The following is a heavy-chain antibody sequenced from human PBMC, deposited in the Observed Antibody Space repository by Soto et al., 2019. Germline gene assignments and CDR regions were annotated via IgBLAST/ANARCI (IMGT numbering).Heavy chain of an antibody. CDR2: MNPNSGKT. Sequence: QVQLVQSGAEVKKPGASVKVSCKASGYTFTSYDINWVRQATGQRLEWKGWMNPNSGKTGYAQKFQGRVTMTRNTSIRTAYMELSSLRSEDAAVYYCARERWLGFDRWGQGTLVNVSS. CDR3: ARERWLGFDR. J-gene: IGHJ5*02. D-gene: IGHD6-19*01. CDR1: GYTFTSYD. V-gene: IGHV1-8*01.